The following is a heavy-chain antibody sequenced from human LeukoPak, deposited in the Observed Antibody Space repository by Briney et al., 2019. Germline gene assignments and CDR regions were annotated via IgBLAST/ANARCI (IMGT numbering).Heavy chain of an antibody. CDR1: GFTFSSYA. CDR3: AKGYSSGWFFFDY. Sequence: GGSLRLSCAVSGFTFSSYAMTWVRQAPRKGLEWVSGISGSDDSTSYADPVKGRFTISRDNSKNPLYLQMNSRRADDTAVYYCAKGYSSGWFFFDYWGQGTLVTVSS. D-gene: IGHD6-19*01. V-gene: IGHV3-23*01. CDR2: ISGSDDST. J-gene: IGHJ4*02.